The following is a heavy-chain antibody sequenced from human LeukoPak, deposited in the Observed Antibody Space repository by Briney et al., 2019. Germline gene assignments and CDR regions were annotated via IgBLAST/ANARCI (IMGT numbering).Heavy chain of an antibody. D-gene: IGHD3-22*01. CDR2: IWYDGSNK. J-gene: IGHJ6*02. CDR3: ARAPYYYDSSGYYYYYGMDV. V-gene: IGHV3-33*01. Sequence: GGSLRLSCAASGLTFSSYGMHWVRQAPGKGLEWVAVIWYDGSNKYYADSVKGRFTISRDNSKNTLYLQMNSLRAEDTAVYYCARAPYYYDSSGYYYYYGMDVWGQGTTVTVSS. CDR1: GLTFSSYG.